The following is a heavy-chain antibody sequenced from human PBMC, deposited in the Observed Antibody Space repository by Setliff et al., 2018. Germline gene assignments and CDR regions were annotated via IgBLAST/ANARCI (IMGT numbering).Heavy chain of an antibody. D-gene: IGHD5-18*01. CDR3: VRDRTAYSYGLDV. V-gene: IGHV4-38-2*02. CDR2: INHGGDT. Sequence: SETLSLTCVVSGYSITNGYYWGWIRQPPGKGLEWIGSINHGGDTSYNPSLQSRVAISVDTSKNQFSLKLSSVTAADTAVYYCVRDRTAYSYGLDVWGQGTTVTVSS. J-gene: IGHJ6*02. CDR1: GYSITNGYY.